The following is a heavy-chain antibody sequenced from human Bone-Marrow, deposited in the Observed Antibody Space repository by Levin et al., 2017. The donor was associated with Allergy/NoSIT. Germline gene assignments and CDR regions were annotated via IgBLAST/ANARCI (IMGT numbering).Heavy chain of an antibody. CDR3: VARSNGMDV. CDR2: IWYDGSNK. J-gene: IGHJ6*02. D-gene: IGHD5-12*01. CDR1: GFTFSDFG. V-gene: IGHV3-33*01. Sequence: GGSLRLSCAASGFTFSDFGMHWFRQAPGKGLDWVGVIWYDGSNKFYADSVKGRFTISRDDSKNTVYLQMNSLRAEDTAVYYCVARSNGMDVWGQGTTVTVSS.